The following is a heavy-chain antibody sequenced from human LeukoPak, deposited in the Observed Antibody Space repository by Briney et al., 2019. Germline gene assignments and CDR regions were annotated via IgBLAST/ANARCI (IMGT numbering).Heavy chain of an antibody. CDR2: IHYSGNT. J-gene: IGHJ4*02. CDR3: ASSEWNYAR. D-gene: IGHD1-7*01. Sequence: SETLSLTCTVSGGSISSYYWSWMRQPPGKGPEWIGYIHYSGNTNYNPSLKSRVTISLGTSRTQFSLKLTSVTAADTAVYYCASSEWNYARWGQGMLVTVSS. V-gene: IGHV4-59*08. CDR1: GGSISSYY.